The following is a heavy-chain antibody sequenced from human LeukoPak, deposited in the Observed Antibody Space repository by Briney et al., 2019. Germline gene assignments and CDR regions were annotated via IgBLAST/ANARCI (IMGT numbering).Heavy chain of an antibody. CDR2: IYTSGST. V-gene: IGHV4-4*07. Sequence: SETLSLTCTVSGGSISSYYWSWIRQPAGKGLEWIGRIYTSGSTNYNPSLKSRVTMSVDTSKNQFSLKLSSVTAADTAVYYCARSQEPQWLAYYYGMDVWGQGTTVTVSS. D-gene: IGHD6-19*01. J-gene: IGHJ6*02. CDR1: GGSISSYY. CDR3: ARSQEPQWLAYYYGMDV.